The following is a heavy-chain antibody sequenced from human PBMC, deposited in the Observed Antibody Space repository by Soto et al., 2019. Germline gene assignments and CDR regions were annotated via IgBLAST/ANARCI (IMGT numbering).Heavy chain of an antibody. Sequence: GSLRLSCAASGFTFSSYAMHWVRQAPGKGLEWVAVISSSDGGNKYYAESVKGRFTISRDNSKNTVYLQMSSLRAEDTAVYYCAREGLYGAYWLFDYWGQGTLVTVSS. D-gene: IGHD2-8*01. CDR3: AREGLYGAYWLFDY. V-gene: IGHV3-30-3*01. J-gene: IGHJ4*02. CDR2: ISSSDGGNK. CDR1: GFTFSSYA.